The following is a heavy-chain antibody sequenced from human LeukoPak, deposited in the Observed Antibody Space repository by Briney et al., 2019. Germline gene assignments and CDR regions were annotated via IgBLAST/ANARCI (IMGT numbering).Heavy chain of an antibody. CDR1: GYSISSGYY. Sequence: SETLSLTCTVSGYSISSGYYWGWIRQPPGKGLEWIGSIYHSGSTYYNPSLKSRVTISVDTSKNQFSPKLSSVIAADMAVYYCARGFWFGKMWGQGTLVTVSS. V-gene: IGHV4-38-2*02. CDR2: IYHSGST. CDR3: ARGFWFGKM. J-gene: IGHJ4*02. D-gene: IGHD3-10*01.